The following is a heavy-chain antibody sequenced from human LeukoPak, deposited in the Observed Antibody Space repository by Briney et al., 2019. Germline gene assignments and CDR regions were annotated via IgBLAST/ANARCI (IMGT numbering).Heavy chain of an antibody. Sequence: ASVKVSCKVSGYTFTDYYMHWVQQAPGQGLEWMGRINLNSGGTYYAQNFQGRVTMTRDTSISTAYVELSRLTSDDTAVYYCARDLSSTSNWEFDYWGQGTLVTVSS. CDR3: ARDLSSTSNWEFDY. V-gene: IGHV1-2*06. D-gene: IGHD1-26*01. CDR1: GYTFTDYY. J-gene: IGHJ4*02. CDR2: INLNSGGT.